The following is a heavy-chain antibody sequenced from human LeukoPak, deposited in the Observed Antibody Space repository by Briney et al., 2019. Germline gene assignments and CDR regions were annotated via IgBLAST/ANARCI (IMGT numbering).Heavy chain of an antibody. Sequence: ASVKVSCKASGYTFTSYGISWVRQAPGQGLEWMGWISAYNGNTNYAQKLQGRVTMTTDTSTSTAYMELRSLRSEDTAVYYCARGQEVWFGESLYGMDVWGQGTTVTVSS. D-gene: IGHD3-10*01. J-gene: IGHJ6*02. V-gene: IGHV1-18*01. CDR1: GYTFTSYG. CDR2: ISAYNGNT. CDR3: ARGQEVWFGESLYGMDV.